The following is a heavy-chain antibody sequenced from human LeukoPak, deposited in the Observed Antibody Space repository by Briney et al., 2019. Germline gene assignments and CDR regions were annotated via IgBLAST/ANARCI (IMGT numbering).Heavy chain of an antibody. CDR1: GFTFSNYA. CDR2: ISGSGGNT. V-gene: IGHV3-23*01. J-gene: IGHJ4*02. CDR3: AKDPAAYYYGSGSYRSDH. Sequence: PGGSLRLSCAASGFTFSNYAMNWVRQAPGKGLEWVSGISGSGGNTHYADSVKGRFTISRDNSKNTLYLQMNSRRAEDTAIYYCAKDPAAYYYGSGSYRSDHWGQGTLVTVSS. D-gene: IGHD3-10*01.